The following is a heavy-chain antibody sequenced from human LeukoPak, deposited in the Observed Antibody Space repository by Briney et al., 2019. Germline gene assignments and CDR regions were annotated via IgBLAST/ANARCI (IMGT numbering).Heavy chain of an antibody. Sequence: GGSLRLSCAASGFTVNSKYMSWVRQAPGKGLEWVSAISSGSDNTYYADSVKGRFTVSRDNSKNTLFLQINSLRAEDTAVYYCARVAWPDSFDIWGQGTMVTVSS. J-gene: IGHJ3*02. V-gene: IGHV3-23*01. CDR3: ARVAWPDSFDI. D-gene: IGHD5-24*01. CDR2: ISSGSDNT. CDR1: GFTVNSKY.